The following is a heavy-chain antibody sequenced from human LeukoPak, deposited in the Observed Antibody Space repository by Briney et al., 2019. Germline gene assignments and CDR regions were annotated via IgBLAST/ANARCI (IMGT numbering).Heavy chain of an antibody. J-gene: IGHJ4*02. CDR2: INPSGGST. D-gene: IGHD3-22*01. V-gene: IGHV1-46*01. Sequence: ASVKVSCKASGYTFTSYYMHWVRQAHGQGLEWMGIINPSGGSTSYAQKFQGRVTMTRDTSTSTVYMELSSLRSEDTAVYYCARDGKYYDSSGPLDYWGQGTLVTVSS. CDR3: ARDGKYYDSSGPLDY. CDR1: GYTFTSYY.